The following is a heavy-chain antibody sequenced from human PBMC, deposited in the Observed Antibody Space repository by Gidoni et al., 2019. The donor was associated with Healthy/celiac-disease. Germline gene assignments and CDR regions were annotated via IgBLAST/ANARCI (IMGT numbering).Heavy chain of an antibody. CDR3: ARVGDNDAFDI. D-gene: IGHD2-21*01. CDR1: GFTFSSYA. CDR2: ISYDGSNK. V-gene: IGHV3-30*04. J-gene: IGHJ3*02. Sequence: QVQLVESGGGVVQPGRCLRLSCAASGFTFSSYAMHWVRQAPGKGLEWVAVISYDGSNKYYADSVKGRFTISRDNSKNTLYLQMNSLRAEDTAVYYCARVGDNDAFDIWGQGTMVTVSS.